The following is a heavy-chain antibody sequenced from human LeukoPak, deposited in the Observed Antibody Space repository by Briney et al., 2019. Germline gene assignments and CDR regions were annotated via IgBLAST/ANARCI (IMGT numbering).Heavy chain of an antibody. V-gene: IGHV4-34*01. CDR3: ARDQTGYDILTGYYPSDAFDI. J-gene: IGHJ3*02. Sequence: SETLSLTCTVYGESFSGYYCTWIRQSPGKGLEWIAEINHSESTNYNPSLKSRVTISLDTSKNQFFLKLSSVTAADTAVYYCARDQTGYDILTGYYPSDAFDIWGQGTMVTVSS. D-gene: IGHD3-9*01. CDR2: INHSEST. CDR1: GESFSGYY.